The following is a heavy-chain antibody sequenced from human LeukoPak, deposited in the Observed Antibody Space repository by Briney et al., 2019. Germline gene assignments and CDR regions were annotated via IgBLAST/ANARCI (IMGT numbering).Heavy chain of an antibody. CDR1: GGSFSGYY. J-gene: IGHJ6*03. V-gene: IGHV4-34*01. D-gene: IGHD4-11*01. Sequence: SETLSLTCAVYGGSFSGYYWSWIRQPPGKGLEWIGEINHSGSTNYNPSLKSRVTISVDTSKNQFSLKLNSVTAADTAVYYCARSYSNYVYYYMDVWGKGTTVTVSS. CDR2: INHSGST. CDR3: ARSYSNYVYYYMDV.